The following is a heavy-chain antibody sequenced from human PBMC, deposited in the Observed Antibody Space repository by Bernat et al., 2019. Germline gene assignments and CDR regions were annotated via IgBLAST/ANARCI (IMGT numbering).Heavy chain of an antibody. CDR1: GGSFSGYY. D-gene: IGHD6-13*01. CDR2: INHSGST. V-gene: IGHV4-34*01. CDR3: ARGGIAAAGHY. Sequence: QVQLQQWGAGLLKPSETLSLTCAVYGGSFSGYYWSWIRQPPGKGLEWIGEINHSGSTNYNPFLKSRVTISVDTSKNQFSLKLRSVTAADTAVYYCARGGIAAAGHYWGQGTLVTVSS. J-gene: IGHJ4*02.